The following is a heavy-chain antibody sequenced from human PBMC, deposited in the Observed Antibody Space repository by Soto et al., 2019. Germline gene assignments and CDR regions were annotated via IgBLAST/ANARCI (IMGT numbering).Heavy chain of an antibody. D-gene: IGHD5-12*01. CDR2: ISNDENIK. CDR1: GFTFSNYG. V-gene: IGHV3-33*08. Sequence: HPGGSLRLSCVVSGFTFSNYGMSWVRQAPGKGLEWVAVISNDENIKQYADSVRGRIVIARDNSKNALYLQLTSLRAEDTAIYYCARGLRGVLDYWGQGALVTVS. J-gene: IGHJ4*02. CDR3: ARGLRGVLDY.